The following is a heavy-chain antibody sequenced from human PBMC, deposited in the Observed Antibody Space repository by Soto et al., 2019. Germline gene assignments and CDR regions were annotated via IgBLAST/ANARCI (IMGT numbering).Heavy chain of an antibody. CDR3: AKEEWPGFDY. Sequence: EVQLLESGGGLVQPGGSLRLSCAASGFTFSSYGMSWVRQAPGKGLEWVSDISGSGGSTYYADSVKGRFTASRDNSKNTVYLQMNSLRAEDTAVYYCAKEEWPGFDYWGQGTLVTVSS. CDR1: GFTFSSYG. V-gene: IGHV3-23*01. CDR2: ISGSGGST. D-gene: IGHD3-3*01. J-gene: IGHJ4*02.